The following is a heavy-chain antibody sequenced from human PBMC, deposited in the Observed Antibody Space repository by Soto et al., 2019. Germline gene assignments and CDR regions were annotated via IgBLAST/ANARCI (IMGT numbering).Heavy chain of an antibody. V-gene: IGHV4-39*01. CDR2: IYYSGST. CDR1: GGSISSSSYY. D-gene: IGHD6-19*01. J-gene: IGHJ5*02. Sequence: SETLSLTCTVSGGSISSSSYYWGWIRQPPGKGLEWIGSIYYSGSTYYNPSLKSRVTISVDTSKNQFSLKLSSVTAADTAVYYCARKWARQWLGRDWFDPWGQGTLVTVSS. CDR3: ARKWARQWLGRDWFDP.